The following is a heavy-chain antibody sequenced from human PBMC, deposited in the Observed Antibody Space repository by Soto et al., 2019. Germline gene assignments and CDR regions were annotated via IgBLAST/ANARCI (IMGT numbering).Heavy chain of an antibody. CDR3: AKLRGYNYGMAIDY. CDR2: IKQDGSEK. Sequence: GGSLRLSCAASGFTFSSYWMSWVRQAPGKGLEWVANIKQDGSEKYYVDSVKGRFTISRDNAKNSLYLQMNSLRAEDTAVYYCAKLRGYNYGMAIDYWGQGTLVTVSS. V-gene: IGHV3-7*05. D-gene: IGHD5-18*01. CDR1: GFTFSSYW. J-gene: IGHJ4*02.